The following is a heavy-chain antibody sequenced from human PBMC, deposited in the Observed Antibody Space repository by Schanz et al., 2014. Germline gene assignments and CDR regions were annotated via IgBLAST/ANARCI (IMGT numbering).Heavy chain of an antibody. D-gene: IGHD6-6*01. Sequence: EVQLLESGGGLVQPGGSLRLSCTTSGLIFSTYTLNWVRQAPGKGLEWISYISFSGNTIYYADSVKGRFTISRDNAKNSVLLQMNRLRAEDTAVYYCATEGPRGTRHPINYYYAMDNWGQGTKVTV. V-gene: IGHV3-48*01. CDR3: ATEGPRGTRHPINYYYAMDN. CDR1: GLIFSTYT. J-gene: IGHJ6*02. CDR2: ISFSGNTI.